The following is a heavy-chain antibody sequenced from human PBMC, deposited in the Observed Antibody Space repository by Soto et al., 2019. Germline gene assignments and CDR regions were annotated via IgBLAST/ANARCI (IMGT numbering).Heavy chain of an antibody. CDR2: MSYDGSNK. CDR1: GFTFSSYA. D-gene: IGHD2-2*01. Sequence: GGSLRLSCAASGFTFSSYAVHWVRQAPGKGLEWVAVMSYDGSNKYCADSVKGRFTISSDNSKNTLYLQMNSLGTEDTAVYYCARGYCSRPSCSHFDCWGQGTLVTVSS. J-gene: IGHJ4*02. CDR3: ARGYCSRPSCSHFDC. V-gene: IGHV3-30-3*01.